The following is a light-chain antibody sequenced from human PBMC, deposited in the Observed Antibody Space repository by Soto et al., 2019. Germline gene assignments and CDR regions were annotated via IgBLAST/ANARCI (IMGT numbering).Light chain of an antibody. Sequence: EIVLTQSPGTLSLSPGERATLSCRASQSVSSGYLAWYQQKPGQAPRLFISGASTRATGIPDRFSGSGSGTDFTLTISRLEPEDFAVYYCQQYGNSRWTFGQGTKVEIK. J-gene: IGKJ1*01. V-gene: IGKV3-20*01. CDR1: QSVSSGY. CDR3: QQYGNSRWT. CDR2: GAS.